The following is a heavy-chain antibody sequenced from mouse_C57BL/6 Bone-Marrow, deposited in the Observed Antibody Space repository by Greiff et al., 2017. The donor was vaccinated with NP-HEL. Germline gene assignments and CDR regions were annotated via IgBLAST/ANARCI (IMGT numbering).Heavy chain of an antibody. Sequence: VQLQQPGAELVRPGTSVKLSCKASGYTFTSYWMHWIKQRPGQGLEWIGVIDPSDSYTNYNQKFKGKATVTVDTSSSTAYMQLSSLTSEDSAVYYCAIYYGYGWGQGTTLTVSS. CDR2: IDPSDSYT. J-gene: IGHJ2*01. CDR3: AIYYGYG. CDR1: GYTFTSYW. D-gene: IGHD2-2*01. V-gene: IGHV1-59*01.